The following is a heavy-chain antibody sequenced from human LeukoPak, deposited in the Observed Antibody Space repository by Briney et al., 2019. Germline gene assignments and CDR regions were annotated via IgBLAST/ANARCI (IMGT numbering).Heavy chain of an antibody. D-gene: IGHD3-10*01. CDR1: GGSFSGYY. J-gene: IGHJ5*02. Sequence: PSETLSLTCAVYGGSFSGYYGSWIRHPPGKGLEWIGEINHSGSTNYNPSLKTRVPISVAPSKKQFSLKLSSVTAADTAVYYCARDVPSMVRGVISIFDPWGQGTLVTVSS. CDR2: INHSGST. CDR3: ARDVPSMVRGVISIFDP. V-gene: IGHV4-34*01.